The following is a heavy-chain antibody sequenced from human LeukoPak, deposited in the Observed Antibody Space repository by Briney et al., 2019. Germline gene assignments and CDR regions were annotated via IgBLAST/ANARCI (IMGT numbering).Heavy chain of an antibody. Sequence: PSETLSLTCTVSGGSFSSYYWSWIRQPPGKGLAWIGYIYYSGSTNYNPSLKSRVTISVDTSKNQFSLKLSSVTAADTAVYYCARDAFSSSLTGFDYWGQGTLVTVSS. CDR3: ARDAFSSSLTGFDY. CDR2: IYYSGST. CDR1: GGSFSSYY. V-gene: IGHV4-59*12. D-gene: IGHD6-13*01. J-gene: IGHJ4*02.